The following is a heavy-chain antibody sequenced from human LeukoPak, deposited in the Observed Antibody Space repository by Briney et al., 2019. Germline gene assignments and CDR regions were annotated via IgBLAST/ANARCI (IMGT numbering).Heavy chain of an antibody. Sequence: GGSLRLSCAASGFTFSSYGMHWVRQAPGKGLEWVAVISYDGSNKYYADSVKGRFTISRDNSKNTLYLQMNSLRAEDTAVYYCAKDRARYYGSGSYLIDAFDIWGQGTMVTVSS. J-gene: IGHJ3*02. CDR1: GFTFSSYG. V-gene: IGHV3-30*18. CDR2: ISYDGSNK. D-gene: IGHD3-10*01. CDR3: AKDRARYYGSGSYLIDAFDI.